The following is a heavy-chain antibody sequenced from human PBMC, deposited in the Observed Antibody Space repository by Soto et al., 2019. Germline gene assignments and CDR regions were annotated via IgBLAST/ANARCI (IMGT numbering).Heavy chain of an antibody. CDR2: INHSGST. V-gene: IGHV4-34*01. Sequence: SETLSLTCAVYGGSFSGYYWSWIRQPPGKGLEWIGEINHSGSTNYNPSLKSRVTISVDTSKNQFSLKLSSVTAADTAVYYCARDRGGSLRFLEWPYYYGMDVWGQGTTVTVSS. CDR1: GGSFSGYY. CDR3: ARDRGGSLRFLEWPYYYGMDV. J-gene: IGHJ6*02. D-gene: IGHD3-3*01.